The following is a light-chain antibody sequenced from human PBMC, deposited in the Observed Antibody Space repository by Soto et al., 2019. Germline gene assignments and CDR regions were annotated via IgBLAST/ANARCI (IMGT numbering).Light chain of an antibody. V-gene: IGKV1-5*03. Sequence: DIQMTQSPSTLSASVGDRVTITCRASQSISSWLAWYQQKPGKAPKLLIYKASSLESGVPSRFSGSGSGTEFTLTISSLQPDDFATYYCHQYNSYSYTFGQWTKLEIK. CDR1: QSISSW. J-gene: IGKJ2*01. CDR2: KAS. CDR3: HQYNSYSYT.